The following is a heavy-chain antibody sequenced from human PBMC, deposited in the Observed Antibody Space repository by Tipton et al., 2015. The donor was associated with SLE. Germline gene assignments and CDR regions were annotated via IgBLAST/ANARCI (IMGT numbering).Heavy chain of an antibody. Sequence: TLSLTCTVSGDSIPSGNYYWYWIRQPAGKGLEWIGHIYTSGTTNYNPSLKSRVTISVDTSKNQFSLKLSSVTAADTAVYYCARVWDYGDAFEIWGQGTMVTVSS. CDR1: GDSIPSGNYY. J-gene: IGHJ3*02. CDR3: ARVWDYGDAFEI. D-gene: IGHD4-17*01. V-gene: IGHV4-61*09. CDR2: IYTSGTT.